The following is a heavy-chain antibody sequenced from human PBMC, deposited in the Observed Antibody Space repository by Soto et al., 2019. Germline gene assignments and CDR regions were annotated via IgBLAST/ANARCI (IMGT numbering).Heavy chain of an antibody. Sequence: SETLSLTCTVSGGSISSYYWSWIRQPPGKGLEWIGYIYYSGSTNYNPSLKSRVTISVDTSKNQFSLKLSSVTAADSSVYYCARLRGNSYGHIDYWGQGTLVTVSS. V-gene: IGHV4-59*08. CDR3: ARLRGNSYGHIDY. D-gene: IGHD5-18*01. CDR1: GGSISSYY. CDR2: IYYSGST. J-gene: IGHJ4*02.